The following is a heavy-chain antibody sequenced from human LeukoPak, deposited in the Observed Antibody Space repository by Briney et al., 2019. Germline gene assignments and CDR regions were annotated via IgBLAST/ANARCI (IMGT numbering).Heavy chain of an antibody. Sequence: GGSLRLSCAASGFRFISYWMTWVRQAPGKGLEWVANTKQDGSEKYYVDSVKGRFTISRDNAKDSVYLRMNSLRAEDTAVYYCARQPDYGDYVDWYFDLWGRGTLVTVSS. CDR1: GFRFISYW. J-gene: IGHJ2*01. CDR3: ARQPDYGDYVDWYFDL. V-gene: IGHV3-7*03. D-gene: IGHD4-17*01. CDR2: TKQDGSEK.